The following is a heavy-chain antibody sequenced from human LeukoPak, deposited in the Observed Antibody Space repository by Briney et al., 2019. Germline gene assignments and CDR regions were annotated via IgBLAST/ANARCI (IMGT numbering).Heavy chain of an antibody. Sequence: PSETLSLTCPVSGGSIRSYYWSWIRQPPGKGRGWIGNIYYNGNTNYNPSLRSRVTISVDTSKNQFSLKVTSVTAADTAVYASVAWIYKDGFVHPSSIDDWGQGTLVTVSS. CDR1: GGSIRSYY. CDR2: IYYNGNT. D-gene: IGHD3-10*01. V-gene: IGHV4-59*01. CDR3: VAWIYKDGFVHPSSIDD. J-gene: IGHJ4*02.